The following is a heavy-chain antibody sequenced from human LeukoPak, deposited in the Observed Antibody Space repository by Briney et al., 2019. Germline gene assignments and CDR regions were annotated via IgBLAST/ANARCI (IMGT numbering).Heavy chain of an antibody. CDR1: GFSLHRYS. CDR3: ARVLLERPGIDSFDI. CDR2: INSGSTII. J-gene: IGHJ3*02. D-gene: IGHD1-1*01. Sequence: EGSLRLSCGASGFSLHRYSMDWVRQAPGQGLEWVSHINSGSTIIYYADSMRGRFTISRDTAGNSLYLQMNSLRVEDTAVYYCARVLLERPGIDSFDIWGQGTMVTVSS. V-gene: IGHV3-48*01.